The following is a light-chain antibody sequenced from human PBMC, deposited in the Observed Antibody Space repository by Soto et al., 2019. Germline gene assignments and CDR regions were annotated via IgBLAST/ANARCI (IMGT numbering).Light chain of an antibody. CDR2: DAS. CDR1: QDINSH. J-gene: IGKJ4*01. V-gene: IGKV1-16*02. Sequence: DIQMTQSPSSMSASVGARVTITCRASQDINSHLAWFQQKPGKAPKSLISDASSLQSVVPLNFSGSGSGTDFTLTITSLQPADFATYYGQQDHSFPVTFGGGTKVETK. CDR3: QQDHSFPVT.